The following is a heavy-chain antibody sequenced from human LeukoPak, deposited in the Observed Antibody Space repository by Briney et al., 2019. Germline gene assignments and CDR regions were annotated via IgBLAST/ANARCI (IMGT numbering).Heavy chain of an antibody. Sequence: GGSLRLSCAASGFTFSNSWMSWVRQAPGKGLEWVANIKKDGGEKYYVDSVKGRFTISRDNAKNSLFLRMNSLRAEDTAVYYCARDLGMDYYYYYGMDVWGQGTTVTVSS. CDR1: GFTFSNSW. V-gene: IGHV3-7*03. J-gene: IGHJ6*02. D-gene: IGHD1-14*01. CDR3: ARDLGMDYYYYYGMDV. CDR2: IKKDGGEK.